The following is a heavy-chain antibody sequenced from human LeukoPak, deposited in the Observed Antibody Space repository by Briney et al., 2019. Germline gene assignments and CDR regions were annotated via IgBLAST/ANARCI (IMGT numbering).Heavy chain of an antibody. CDR1: GGSFSGYY. CDR3: ARGKGKRGYSYGYFSYYYYYYMDV. J-gene: IGHJ6*03. Sequence: SETLSLTCAVYGGSFSGYYWSWIRRPPGKGLEWIGYIYYSGSTNYNPSLKSRVTISVDTSKNQFSLKLSSVTAADTAVYYCARGKGKRGYSYGYFSYYYYYYMDVWGKGTTVTISS. V-gene: IGHV4-59*01. CDR2: IYYSGST. D-gene: IGHD5-18*01.